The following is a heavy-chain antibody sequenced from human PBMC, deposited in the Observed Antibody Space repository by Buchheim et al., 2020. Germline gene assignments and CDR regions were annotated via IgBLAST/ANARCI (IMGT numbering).Heavy chain of an antibody. Sequence: QVQLQESGPGLVKPSETLSLTCTDSGGSISSYYWSWIRQPPGKGLEWIGYIYYSGSTNYNPSLKSRVTISVDTSKNQFSLKLSSVTAADTAVYYCAMYSSDFDYWGQGTL. D-gene: IGHD6-19*01. J-gene: IGHJ4*02. CDR1: GGSISSYY. V-gene: IGHV4-59*01. CDR3: AMYSSDFDY. CDR2: IYYSGST.